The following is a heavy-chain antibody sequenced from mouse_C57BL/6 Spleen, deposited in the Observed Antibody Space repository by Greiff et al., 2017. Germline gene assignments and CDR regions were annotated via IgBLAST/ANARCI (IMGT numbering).Heavy chain of an antibody. CDR3: ARGLTTVVATGGYYYAMDY. D-gene: IGHD1-1*01. Sequence: QVQLQQSGPELVKPGASVKISCKASGYAFSSSWMNWVKQRPGKGLEWIGRIYPGDGDTNYNGKFKGKATLTADKSSSTAYTQLSSLTSEDSAVYFCARGLTTVVATGGYYYAMDYWGQGTSVTVSS. CDR2: IYPGDGDT. CDR1: GYAFSSSW. V-gene: IGHV1-82*01. J-gene: IGHJ4*01.